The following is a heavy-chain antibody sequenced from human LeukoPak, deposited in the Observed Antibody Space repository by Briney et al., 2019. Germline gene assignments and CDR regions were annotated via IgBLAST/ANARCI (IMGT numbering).Heavy chain of an antibody. CDR3: AKGSHYGDYVGTY. D-gene: IGHD4-17*01. J-gene: IGHJ4*02. Sequence: PGGSLRLSCAASGFTFSSYGMSWVRQAPGKGLEWVSAISGSGGSTYYADSVKGRFTISRDNSKNTLYLQMNSLRAEDTAVYYCAKGSHYGDYVGTYWGQGTLVTVSS. CDR1: GFTFSSYG. V-gene: IGHV3-23*01. CDR2: ISGSGGST.